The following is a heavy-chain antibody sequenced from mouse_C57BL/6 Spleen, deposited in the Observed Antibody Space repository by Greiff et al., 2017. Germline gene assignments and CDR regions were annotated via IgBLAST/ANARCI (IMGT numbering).Heavy chain of an antibody. CDR2: IDPSDSYT. V-gene: IGHV1-69*01. J-gene: IGHJ2*01. CDR3: ARDGNRGY. D-gene: IGHD2-1*01. CDR1: GYTFTSYW. Sequence: QVQLQQPGAELVMPGASVKLSCKASGYTFTSYWTHWVKQRPGQGLEWIGEIDPSDSYTNYNQKFKGKSTLTVDKSSSTAYMQLSSLTSEDSAVYYCARDGNRGYWGQGTTLTVSS.